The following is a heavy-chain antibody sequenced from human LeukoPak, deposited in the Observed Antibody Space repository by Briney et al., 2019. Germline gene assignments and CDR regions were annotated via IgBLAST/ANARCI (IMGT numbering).Heavy chain of an antibody. Sequence: SETLSLTCTVSGGSISSYYWSWIRQPPGKGLEWIGYIYYSGSTNYNPSLKSRVTISVDTSKNQFSLKLSSVAAADTAVYYCARDITGHYYDSSGYPNWFDPWGQGTLVTVSS. D-gene: IGHD3-22*01. V-gene: IGHV4-59*01. CDR2: IYYSGST. J-gene: IGHJ5*02. CDR3: ARDITGHYYDSSGYPNWFDP. CDR1: GGSISSYY.